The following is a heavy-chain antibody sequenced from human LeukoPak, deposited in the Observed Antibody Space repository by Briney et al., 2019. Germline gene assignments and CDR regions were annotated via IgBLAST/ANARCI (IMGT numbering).Heavy chain of an antibody. CDR1: GFTFRSYG. CDR3: AKDDYRSGWYTVGDY. Sequence: GGSLRLSCAASGFTFRSYGMHWVRQAPGKGLEWVAVISYDGSKKYYGDSVKGRFTISRDNSKNTVYLQMNSLRAEDTAVYYCAKDDYRSGWYTVGDYWGQGTLVTVSS. D-gene: IGHD6-19*01. V-gene: IGHV3-30*18. J-gene: IGHJ4*02. CDR2: ISYDGSKK.